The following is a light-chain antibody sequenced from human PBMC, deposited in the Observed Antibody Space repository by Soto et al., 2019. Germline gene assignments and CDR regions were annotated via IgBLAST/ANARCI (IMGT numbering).Light chain of an antibody. J-gene: IGKJ4*01. V-gene: IGKV1-27*01. CDR1: QGISNY. Sequence: DIQMTQSPSSLSASVGDRVTITCRASQGISNYLAWYQQKPGKVPKLLIFAASTLQSGVPSRFSGSGSGTDFTLTITSLQPEDVATYYCQKYNSAPPVTFGGGTKVEIK. CDR3: QKYNSAPPVT. CDR2: AAS.